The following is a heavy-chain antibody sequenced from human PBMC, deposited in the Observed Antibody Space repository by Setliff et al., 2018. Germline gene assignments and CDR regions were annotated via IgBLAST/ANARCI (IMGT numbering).Heavy chain of an antibody. CDR1: GGSISSSSYY. CDR3: ARVPRFTDTRNAFDI. J-gene: IGHJ3*02. V-gene: IGHV4-39*07. D-gene: IGHD5-18*01. CDR2: IYHNGNS. Sequence: SETLSLTCTVSGGSISSSSYYWGWIRQPPGKGLEWIGTIYHNGNSYYNPSLKSRVTISVDTSKNQFSLKLNSVTAADTAVYYCARVPRFTDTRNAFDIWGQGTMVTVSS.